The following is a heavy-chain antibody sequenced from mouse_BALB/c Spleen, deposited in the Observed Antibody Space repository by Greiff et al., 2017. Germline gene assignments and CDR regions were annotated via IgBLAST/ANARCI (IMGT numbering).Heavy chain of an antibody. CDR3: ARWGAMDY. Sequence: VQVVESGAELAKPGASVKMSCKASGYTFTSYWMHWVKQRPGQGLEWIGYINPSTGYTEYNQKFKDKATLTADKSSSTAYMQLSSLTSEDSAVYYCARWGAMDYWGQGTSVTVSS. CDR2: INPSTGYT. CDR1: GYTFTSYW. V-gene: IGHV1-7*01. J-gene: IGHJ4*01.